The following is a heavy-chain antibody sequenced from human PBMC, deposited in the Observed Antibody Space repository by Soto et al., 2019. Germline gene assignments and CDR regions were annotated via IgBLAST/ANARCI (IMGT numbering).Heavy chain of an antibody. J-gene: IGHJ4*02. CDR2: IYYSGST. D-gene: IGHD3-10*01. Sequence: SETLSLTCTVSGGSISSGGYYWSWIRQHPGKGLEWIGYIYYSGSTYYNPSLKSRVTISVDTSKNQFSLKLSSVTAADTAVSYCARHQGAGRITKVRGVTPFDYCGQVTLVTVSS. V-gene: IGHV4-31*03. CDR3: ARHQGAGRITKVRGVTPFDY. CDR1: GGSISSGGYY.